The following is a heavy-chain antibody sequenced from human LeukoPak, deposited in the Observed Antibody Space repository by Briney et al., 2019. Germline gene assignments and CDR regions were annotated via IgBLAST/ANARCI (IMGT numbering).Heavy chain of an antibody. CDR2: IWYDGSNK. CDR1: GFTFSSYD. D-gene: IGHD3-22*01. CDR3: ARDRVGYYDSSGSLGY. J-gene: IGHJ4*02. Sequence: PGGSLRLSCAASGFTFSSYDMHWVRQAPGKGLEWVAAIWYDGSNKYYADSVKGRFTISRDNSRNTLHLKMNSLRDEDTAVYYCARDRVGYYDSSGSLGYWGQGTLVTVSS. V-gene: IGHV3-33*08.